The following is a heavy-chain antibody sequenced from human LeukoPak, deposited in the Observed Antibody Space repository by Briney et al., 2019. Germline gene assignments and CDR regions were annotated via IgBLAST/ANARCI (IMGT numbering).Heavy chain of an antibody. CDR1: GYTFTSYD. V-gene: IGHV1-8*01. D-gene: IGHD5-18*01. J-gene: IGHJ6*02. CDR2: MNPNSGST. Sequence: ASVKVSCKASGYTFTSYDINWVRQATGQGLEWMGWMNPNSGSTGYAQKFQGRVTMTRNTSISTAYMELSSLRSEDTAVYYCARAMDTAMVLYYYYGMDVWGQGTTVTVSS. CDR3: ARAMDTAMVLYYYYGMDV.